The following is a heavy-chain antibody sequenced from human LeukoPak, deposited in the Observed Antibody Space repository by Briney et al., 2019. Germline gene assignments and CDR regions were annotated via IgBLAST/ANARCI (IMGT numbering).Heavy chain of an antibody. D-gene: IGHD6-6*01. Sequence: PSETLSLTCTVSGGSISSYYWSWIPQPPGKGLEWIGYIYYSGSTNYNPSLKSRVTISVDTSKNQFSLKLSSVTAADTAVYYCAGGGRKQLVSKYIYYYYYYYMDVWGKGTTVTVSS. J-gene: IGHJ6*03. CDR1: GGSISSYY. V-gene: IGHV4-59*01. CDR2: IYYSGST. CDR3: AGGGRKQLVSKYIYYYYYYYMDV.